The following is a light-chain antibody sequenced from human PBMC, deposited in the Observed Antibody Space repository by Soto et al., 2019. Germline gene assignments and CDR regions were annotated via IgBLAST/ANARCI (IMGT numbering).Light chain of an antibody. CDR2: AAS. CDR3: QQYYSYSPT. J-gene: IGKJ4*01. Sequence: AIRMTQSPSSFSASTGDRVTITRRASQGISSYLAWYQQKPGKAPKLLIYAASTLQSGVPSRFSGSGSGTDFTLTISCLQSEDFATYYCQQYYSYSPTFGGGTKVEIK. CDR1: QGISSY. V-gene: IGKV1-8*01.